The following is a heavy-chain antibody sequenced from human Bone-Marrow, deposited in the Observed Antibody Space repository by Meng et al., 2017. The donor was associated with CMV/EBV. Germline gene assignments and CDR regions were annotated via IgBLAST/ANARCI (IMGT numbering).Heavy chain of an antibody. J-gene: IGHJ6*02. CDR3: ARARILVQAAVPTHYYYFYGMDV. D-gene: IGHD1-1*01. CDR2: VNPNTGKT. CDR1: GYTFTSYG. Sequence: ASVKVSCKASGYTFTSYGINWVRQAAGQGLEWMGWVNPNTGKTGYTQKFQGRLTLTRSTSISTAYLELSSLRSDDTAVYYCARARILVQAAVPTHYYYFYGMDVWGQGTTVTVSS. V-gene: IGHV1-8*02.